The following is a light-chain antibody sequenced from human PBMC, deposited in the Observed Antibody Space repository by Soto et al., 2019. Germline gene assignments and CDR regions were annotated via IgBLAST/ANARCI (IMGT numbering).Light chain of an antibody. CDR3: QQGANWPVT. J-gene: IGKJ5*01. Sequence: VLTQSPATLSLSPGERATLSCRASQDVGTYVAWYQVRGGQAPRLLISGASKRATGIPDRINGGGSGADFTLTLNSLESEDFGVYFCQQGANWPVTFGQGTRVEIK. CDR2: GAS. CDR1: QDVGTY. V-gene: IGKV3D-11*01.